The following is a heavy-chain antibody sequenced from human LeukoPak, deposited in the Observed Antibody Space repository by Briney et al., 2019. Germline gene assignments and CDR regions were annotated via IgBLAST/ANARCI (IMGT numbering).Heavy chain of an antibody. CDR2: ISGSGGST. Sequence: GGSLRLSCAASGFTFSSYAMSWVRQAPGKGLEWVSAISGSGGSTYYADSVKGRFTISRDSSKNTLYLQMNSLRAEDTAVYYCARDRDIILMGHGMDVWGQGTTVTVSS. D-gene: IGHD1-26*01. CDR3: ARDRDIILMGHGMDV. CDR1: GFTFSSYA. J-gene: IGHJ6*02. V-gene: IGHV3-23*01.